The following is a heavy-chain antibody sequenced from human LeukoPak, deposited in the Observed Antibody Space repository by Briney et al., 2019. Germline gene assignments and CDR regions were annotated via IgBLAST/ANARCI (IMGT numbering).Heavy chain of an antibody. CDR2: IYHSGST. D-gene: IGHD3-10*01. V-gene: IGHV4-4*02. J-gene: IGHJ5*02. CDR3: ARQREWYYYGSGSRCWFDP. Sequence: PSETLSLTCAVSGGSISGSNWWSWVRQPPGKGLEWIGKIYHSGSTNYNPSLKSRVTISVDKSKNQFSLKLSSVTAADTAVYYCARQREWYYYGSGSRCWFDPWGQGTLVTVSS. CDR1: GGSISGSNW.